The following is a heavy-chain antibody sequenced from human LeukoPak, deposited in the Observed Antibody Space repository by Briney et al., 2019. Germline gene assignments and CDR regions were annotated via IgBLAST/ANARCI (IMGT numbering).Heavy chain of an antibody. D-gene: IGHD5-18*01. V-gene: IGHV3-21*01. J-gene: IGHJ4*02. CDR2: ISGGSGNT. CDR1: GFTFSNYA. Sequence: GGSLRLSCAASGFTFSNYAMNWVRQAPGKGLEWVSAISGGSGNTYYADSVKGRFTISRDNAKTSLYLQMNSLRAEDTAVYYCARHLSGITGYTYGRGIDYWGQGTLVTVSS. CDR3: ARHLSGITGYTYGRGIDY.